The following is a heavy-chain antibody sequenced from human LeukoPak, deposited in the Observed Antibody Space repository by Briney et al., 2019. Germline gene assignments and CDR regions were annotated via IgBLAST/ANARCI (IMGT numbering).Heavy chain of an antibody. CDR2: IYPGDSAT. Sequence: GESLKISCKGSGYTFTSYWIGWVRQMPGKGLEWMGSIYPGDSATRYSPSFQGQVNISADRSIRTAYLQWSSLQASDTAMYYCARPRTLVRGTIGYYFDYWGQGTLVTVSS. D-gene: IGHD3-10*01. V-gene: IGHV5-51*01. J-gene: IGHJ4*02. CDR1: GYTFTSYW. CDR3: ARPRTLVRGTIGYYFDY.